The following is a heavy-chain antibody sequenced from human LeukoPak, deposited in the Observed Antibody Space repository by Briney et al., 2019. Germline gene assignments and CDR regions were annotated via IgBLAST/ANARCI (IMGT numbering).Heavy chain of an antibody. V-gene: IGHV4-61*02. CDR3: AREDYYGSGSHMDV. J-gene: IGHJ6*03. CDR2: IYTSGST. CDR1: GGSLSSGSYY. D-gene: IGHD3-10*01. Sequence: SQTLSLTCTVSGGSLSSGSYYWSWIRQPAGKGLEWIGRIYTSGSTNYNPSLKSRVTISVDTSKNQFSLKLSSVTAADTAVYYCAREDYYGSGSHMDVWGKGTTVTVSS.